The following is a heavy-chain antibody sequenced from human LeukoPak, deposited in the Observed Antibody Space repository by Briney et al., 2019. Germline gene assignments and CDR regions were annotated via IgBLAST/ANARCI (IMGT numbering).Heavy chain of an antibody. V-gene: IGHV4-34*01. D-gene: IGHD1-26*01. CDR2: INHSGST. J-gene: IGHJ4*02. CDR1: GGSFSGYY. CDR3: ARAGIVGDIDY. Sequence: KTSETLSLTCAVYGGSFSGYYWSWIRQPPGKGLEWIGEINHSGSTNYNPSLKSRVTISVDTSKNQFSLELSSVTAADTAVYYCARAGIVGDIDYWGQGTLVTVSS.